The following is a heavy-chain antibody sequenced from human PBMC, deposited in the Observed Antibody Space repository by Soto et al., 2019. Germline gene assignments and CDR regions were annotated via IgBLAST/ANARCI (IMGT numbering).Heavy chain of an antibody. CDR1: GGTFGSYA. V-gene: IGHV1-69*13. D-gene: IGHD4-17*01. CDR2: IIPIFGTA. Sequence: SVKVSCKASGGTFGSYAISWVRQAPGQGLEWMGGIIPIFGTANYAQKFQGRVTITADESTSTAYMELSSLRSEDTAVYYCARDYGGNSVWDYWGQGTLVTVSS. CDR3: ARDYGGNSVWDY. J-gene: IGHJ4*02.